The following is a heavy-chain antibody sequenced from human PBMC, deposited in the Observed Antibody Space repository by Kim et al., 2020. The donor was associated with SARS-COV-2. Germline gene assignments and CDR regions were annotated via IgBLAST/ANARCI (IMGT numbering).Heavy chain of an antibody. CDR2: ISYDGSNK. V-gene: IGHV3-30*09. CDR3: ARDRTGYSWSTKYYFDY. J-gene: IGHJ4*01. CDR1: GFLFSSYA. Sequence: GGSLRLSCAASGFLFSSYAMHWVRQAPGKGLEWVAVISYDGSNKYYACSVKGRFAISRDNSKNTLYLQMNSLRAEDTAVDYCARDRTGYSWSTKYYFDY. D-gene: IGHD5-18*01.